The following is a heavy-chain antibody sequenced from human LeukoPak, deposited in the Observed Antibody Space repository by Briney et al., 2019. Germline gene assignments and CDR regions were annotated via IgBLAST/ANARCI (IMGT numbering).Heavy chain of an antibody. J-gene: IGHJ3*02. D-gene: IGHD1-26*01. CDR1: GYTFTSYA. Sequence: ASVKVSCKASGYTFTSYAMNWVRQAPGQGLEWMGWINTNTGNPTYAQGFTGRFVFSLDTSVSTAYLQISSLKAEDTAVYYCARDGTGRNSGHEIAFDIWGQGTMVTVSS. CDR3: ARDGTGRNSGHEIAFDI. V-gene: IGHV7-4-1*02. CDR2: INTNTGNP.